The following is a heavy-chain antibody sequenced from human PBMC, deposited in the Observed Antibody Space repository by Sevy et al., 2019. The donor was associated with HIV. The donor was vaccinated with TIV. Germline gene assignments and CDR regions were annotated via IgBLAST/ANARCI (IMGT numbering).Heavy chain of an antibody. D-gene: IGHD3-10*01. CDR1: GFTFSSYW. CDR2: SNSDGSNT. J-gene: IGHJ4*02. V-gene: IGHV3-74*01. Sequence: GGSRRLSCAASGFTFSSYWMHWVRQGPGKGLVWVSRSNSDGSNTDYADSVKGRFTISRDNAKNTLYLQMNSLRAEDTAVYYCAREKSDYYASGDYFDYWGQGTLVTVSS. CDR3: AREKSDYYASGDYFDY.